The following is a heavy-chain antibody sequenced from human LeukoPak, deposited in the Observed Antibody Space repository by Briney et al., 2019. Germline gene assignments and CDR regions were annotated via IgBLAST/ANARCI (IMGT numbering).Heavy chain of an antibody. V-gene: IGHV4-38-2*02. Sequence: PSETLSLTCTVSGYSISSGYYWGWIRLPPGKGLEWIGSIYHSGSTYYNPSLKSRVTISVDASKNQFSLKLSSVTAADTAVYYCARTERDGYNGNWGQGTLVTVSS. CDR2: IYHSGST. CDR3: ARTERDGYNGN. CDR1: GYSISSGYY. D-gene: IGHD5-24*01. J-gene: IGHJ4*02.